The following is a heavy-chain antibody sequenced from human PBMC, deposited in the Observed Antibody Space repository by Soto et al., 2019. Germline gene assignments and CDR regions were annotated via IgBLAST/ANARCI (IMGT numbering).Heavy chain of an antibody. V-gene: IGHV4-34*01. J-gene: IGHJ1*01. D-gene: IGHD6-13*01. CDR1: GGSFSGYY. Sequence: PSETLSLTCAVYGGSFSGYYWSWIRQPPGKGLEWIGEINHSGSTNYNPPLKSRVTISVDTSKNQFSLKLSSVTAADTAVYYCARGLVAAAGTAECFQHWGQGTLVTVSS. CDR2: INHSGST. CDR3: ARGLVAAAGTAECFQH.